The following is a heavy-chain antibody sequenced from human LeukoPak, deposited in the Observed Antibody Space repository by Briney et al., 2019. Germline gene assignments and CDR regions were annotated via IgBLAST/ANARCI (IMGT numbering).Heavy chain of an antibody. CDR2: ISSSSYI. J-gene: IGHJ5*02. V-gene: IGHV3-21*01. D-gene: IGHD2-2*01. Sequence: GGSLRLSCATSGFTFSSYSMNRVRQAPGKGLEWVSSISSSSYIYYADSVKGRFTISRDNAKNSLYLQMNSLRAEDTAVYYCARGGVVVPAARVSWFDPWGQGTLVTVSS. CDR3: ARGGVVVPAARVSWFDP. CDR1: GFTFSSYS.